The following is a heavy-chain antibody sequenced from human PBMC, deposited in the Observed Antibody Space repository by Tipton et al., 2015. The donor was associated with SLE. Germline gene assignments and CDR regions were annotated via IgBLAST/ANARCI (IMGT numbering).Heavy chain of an antibody. J-gene: IGHJ2*01. CDR1: GGSISSSSYY. CDR3: ARPRGYSRSNWYFDL. Sequence: TLSLTCTVSGGSISSSSYYWGWIRQPPGKGLEWIGSIYYSGSTYYNPSLKSRVTISVDTSKNQFSLKLRSVTAADTAVYYCARPRGYSRSNWYFDLWGRGTLVTVSS. V-gene: IGHV4-39*07. CDR2: IYYSGST. D-gene: IGHD4-23*01.